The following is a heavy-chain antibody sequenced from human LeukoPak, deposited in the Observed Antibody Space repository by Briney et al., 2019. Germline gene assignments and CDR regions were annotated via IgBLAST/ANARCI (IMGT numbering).Heavy chain of an antibody. Sequence: GESLKISCKGSGYRFASYWIGWVRQMPGKGLEWMGNIHPGDSDTRYSPPFQGQVTISADKSINTAYLQWSSLKASDSAMYYCARRLAVAGRGYYGMDVWGQGTTVTVSS. CDR1: GYRFASYW. V-gene: IGHV5-51*01. CDR3: ARRLAVAGRGYYGMDV. D-gene: IGHD6-19*01. J-gene: IGHJ6*02. CDR2: IHPGDSDT.